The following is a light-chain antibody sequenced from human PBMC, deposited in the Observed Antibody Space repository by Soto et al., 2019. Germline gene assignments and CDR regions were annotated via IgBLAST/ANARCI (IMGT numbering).Light chain of an antibody. J-gene: IGKJ3*01. CDR3: QQYATFPFT. CDR2: GAS. CDR1: QSVSGSY. Sequence: PGEGATLSCRASQSVSGSYLAWYQQKPGQAPRLLIYGASSRATGIPDRFSGSGSGTDFTLSISRLAPEDFAVYYCQQYATFPFTFGHGTKVDIK. V-gene: IGKV3-20*01.